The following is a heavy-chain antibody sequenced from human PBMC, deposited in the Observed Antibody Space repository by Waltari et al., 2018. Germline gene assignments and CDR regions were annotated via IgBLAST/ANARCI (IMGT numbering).Heavy chain of an antibody. CDR1: GDSISGNYW. CDR3: AGDRAIGLFFDY. Sequence: QVQLQESGQGLVKPSGTLSLTCAVSGDSISGNYWWSWVRQSPEKVLEWIGQVYHSGKTHYNPSLQSRVTISVDKPKNQFSLNLNSVTAADTAVYYCAGDRAIGLFFDYWGRGTLVTVSS. J-gene: IGHJ4*02. D-gene: IGHD2-2*01. CDR2: VYHSGKT. V-gene: IGHV4-4*02.